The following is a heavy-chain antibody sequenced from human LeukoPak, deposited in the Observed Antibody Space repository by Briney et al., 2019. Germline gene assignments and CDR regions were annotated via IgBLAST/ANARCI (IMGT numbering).Heavy chain of an antibody. J-gene: IGHJ4*02. D-gene: IGHD3-22*01. CDR2: ISGSGGST. CDR1: GFTFSGYA. V-gene: IGHV3-23*01. Sequence: GGSLRLSCAASGFTFSGYAMSWVRQAPGKGPEWVSAISGSGGSTYYADSMKGRFTISRDNSKNTLYLQMNSLRAEDTAVYYCANYYYDSSADYWGQGTLVTVSS. CDR3: ANYYYDSSADY.